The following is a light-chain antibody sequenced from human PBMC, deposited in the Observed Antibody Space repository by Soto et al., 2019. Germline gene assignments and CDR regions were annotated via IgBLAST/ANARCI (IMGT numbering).Light chain of an antibody. CDR3: QQYNSYSPT. CDR2: DVS. CDR1: QSPNNW. V-gene: IGKV1-5*01. J-gene: IGKJ1*01. Sequence: DSQLTQYPSTLSASVGERVTITCRASQSPNNWMAWYQQKSGKAPKLLIYDVSTLASGVPSRFSGSVSGTECALTISSLQPDDSATYYCQQYNSYSPTFGQGTKVEVK.